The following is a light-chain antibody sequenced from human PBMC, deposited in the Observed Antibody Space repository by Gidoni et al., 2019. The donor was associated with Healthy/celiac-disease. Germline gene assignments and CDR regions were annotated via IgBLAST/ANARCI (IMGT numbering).Light chain of an antibody. CDR3: HPRSNWPPSLT. J-gene: IGKJ4*01. CDR2: DAS. CDR1: QSVSSY. Sequence: EIVLTQSPATLSLSPGERATLSCRASQSVSSYLAWYQQKPGQAPRLLIYDASNRATGIPARFSGSGSGTDFTLTISSLEPEDFAVYYCHPRSNWPPSLTFGGGTKVEIK. V-gene: IGKV3-11*01.